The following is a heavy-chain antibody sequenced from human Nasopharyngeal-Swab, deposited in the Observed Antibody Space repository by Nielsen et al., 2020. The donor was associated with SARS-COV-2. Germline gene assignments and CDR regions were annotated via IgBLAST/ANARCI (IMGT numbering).Heavy chain of an antibody. V-gene: IGHV1-18*01. D-gene: IGHD4-17*01. J-gene: IGHJ4*02. CDR1: GYTFTSYG. Sequence: ASVKVSCKASGYTFTSYGISWVQQAPGQGLEWMGWISAYNGNTNYAQRLQGRVTMTTDTSTSTAYMELRSLRSDDTAVYYCARGIGFEGSYGDYHGAYWGQGTLVTVSS. CDR3: ARGIGFEGSYGDYHGAY. CDR2: ISAYNGNT.